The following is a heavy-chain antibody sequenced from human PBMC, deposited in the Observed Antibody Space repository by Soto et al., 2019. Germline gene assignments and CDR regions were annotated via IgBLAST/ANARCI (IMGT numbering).Heavy chain of an antibody. CDR1: GYTFNNYE. CDR2: ISAANDNT. V-gene: IGHV1-3*01. CDR3: ARGGRIVVVPAATPFDP. J-gene: IGHJ5*02. D-gene: IGHD2-2*01. Sequence: ASVKVSCKASGYTFNNYELHWVRQAPGQRLEWMGRISAANDNTKYAQKFRGRVTMTRDTSANTAYMELSSLRSEDTAVYYCARGGRIVVVPAATPFDPWGQGTLVTVSS.